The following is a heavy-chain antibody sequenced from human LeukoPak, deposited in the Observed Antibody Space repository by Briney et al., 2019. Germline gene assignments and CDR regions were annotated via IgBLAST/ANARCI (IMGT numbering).Heavy chain of an antibody. CDR1: GGSISSSSYY. J-gene: IGHJ4*02. CDR3: AREGGYILGIIDY. Sequence: SETLSLTCTVSGGSISSSSYYWDWIRQPPGKGLEWIGSIYYSGSTYYNPSLKSRVTISVDTSKNQFSLKLSSVTAADTAVYYCAREGGYILGIIDYWGQGTLVTVSS. CDR2: IYYSGST. D-gene: IGHD7-27*01. V-gene: IGHV4-39*07.